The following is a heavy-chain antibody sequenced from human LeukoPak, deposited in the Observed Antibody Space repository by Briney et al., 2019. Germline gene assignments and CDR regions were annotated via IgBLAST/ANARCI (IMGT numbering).Heavy chain of an antibody. V-gene: IGHV1-2*02. Sequence: ASVKVSCKASGYTFTGYYMHWVRQAPGQGLEWMGWINPNSGGTNYAQKFQGRVTMTRDTSISTAYMELSRLRSDDTAVYCCARVGDYDFWSGYYTSEDHYYMDVWGKGTTVTVSS. J-gene: IGHJ6*03. CDR2: INPNSGGT. CDR1: GYTFTGYY. CDR3: ARVGDYDFWSGYYTSEDHYYMDV. D-gene: IGHD3-3*01.